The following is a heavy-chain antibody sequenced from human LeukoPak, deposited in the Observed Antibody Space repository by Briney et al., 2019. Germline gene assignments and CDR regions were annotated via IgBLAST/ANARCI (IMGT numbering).Heavy chain of an antibody. J-gene: IGHJ3*02. D-gene: IGHD3-16*01. CDR1: GSSISSGGYY. CDR2: IYYSGST. Sequence: PSETLSLTCTVSGSSISSGGYYWSWIRQHPGKGLEWIGYIYYSGSTYYNPSLKSRVTISVDTSKNQFSLKLSSVTAADTAVYYCARDMRLQDLGGDDAFDIWGQGTMVTVSS. CDR3: ARDMRLQDLGGDDAFDI. V-gene: IGHV4-31*03.